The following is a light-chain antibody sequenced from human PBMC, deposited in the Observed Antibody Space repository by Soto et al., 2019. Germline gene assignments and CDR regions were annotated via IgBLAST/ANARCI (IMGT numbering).Light chain of an antibody. CDR2: RAS. J-gene: IGKJ1*01. CDR3: QQYSSDST. Sequence: DIRMTQSPSTLSASVGDRVTITCRASQSINNWLAWYQQKPGKAPKLLIYRASSLENGVPSRFSGRGSGTEFIFTITSLQPDDFATYYCQQYSSDSTFGQWTKVEIK. CDR1: QSINNW. V-gene: IGKV1-5*03.